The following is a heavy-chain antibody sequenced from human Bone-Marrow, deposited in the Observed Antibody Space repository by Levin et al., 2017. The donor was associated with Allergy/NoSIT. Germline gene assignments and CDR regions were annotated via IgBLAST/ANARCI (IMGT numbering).Heavy chain of an antibody. CDR1: GFTFGNAW. CDR3: TTRSD. CDR2: IKGKTDGGTT. V-gene: IGHV3-15*01. Sequence: PGESLKISCVASGFTFGNAWMNWVRQAPGKGLQWVGRIKGKTDGGTTDYAAPVKGRFTISRDDSKKTLYLQMNSLKTEDTAIYYCTTRSDWGQGTLVTVFS. J-gene: IGHJ4*02.